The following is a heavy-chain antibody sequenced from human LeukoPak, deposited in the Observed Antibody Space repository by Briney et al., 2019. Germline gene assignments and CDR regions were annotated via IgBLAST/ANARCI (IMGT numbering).Heavy chain of an antibody. CDR2: ISSSGCTI. D-gene: IGHD5-12*01. V-gene: IGHV3-11*01. Sequence: GGSLRLSCAASGFTFSDYYMSWIRQAPGKGLESVSYISSSGCTIYYADSVKGRFTISRDNAKNSLYLQMNSLRAEDTAVYYCARVVDIVATRILDYWGQGTLVTVSS. CDR1: GFTFSDYY. CDR3: ARVVDIVATRILDY. J-gene: IGHJ4*02.